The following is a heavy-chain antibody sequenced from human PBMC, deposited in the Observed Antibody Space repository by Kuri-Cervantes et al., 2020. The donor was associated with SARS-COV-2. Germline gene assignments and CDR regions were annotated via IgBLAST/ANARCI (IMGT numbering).Heavy chain of an antibody. CDR1: GFTFSNYW. Sequence: GGSLRLSCAASGFTFSNYWMTWVRQAPGKGLEWVAVIWYDGSNKYYADSVKGRFTISRDNSKNTLYLQMNSLRAEDTAVYYCARDRGYGGLRYYFDYWGQGTLVTVSS. CDR2: IWYDGSNK. CDR3: ARDRGYGGLRYYFDY. J-gene: IGHJ4*02. D-gene: IGHD5-12*01. V-gene: IGHV3-33*08.